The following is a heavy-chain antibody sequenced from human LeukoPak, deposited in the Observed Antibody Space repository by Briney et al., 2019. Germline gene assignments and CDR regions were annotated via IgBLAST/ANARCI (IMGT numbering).Heavy chain of an antibody. J-gene: IGHJ4*02. Sequence: GGSLRLSCAASGFTFSNYAMSWVRPAPGKGLEWVSTISGSGGSTYYADSVKGRFTISRDNSKNTLYLQLNSLRAEDTAVYYCAKVLILGYSSPFDYWGQGTLVTVSS. V-gene: IGHV3-23*01. D-gene: IGHD2-15*01. CDR2: ISGSGGST. CDR1: GFTFSNYA. CDR3: AKVLILGYSSPFDY.